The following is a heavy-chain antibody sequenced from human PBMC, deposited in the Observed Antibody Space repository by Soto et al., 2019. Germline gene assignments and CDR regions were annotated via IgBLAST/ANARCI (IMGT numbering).Heavy chain of an antibody. D-gene: IGHD1-26*01. J-gene: IGHJ4*02. Sequence: PSETLPLTCTVSGASISSSGYYWGWIRQPPGQELEWIASIYSSGSPYYNPSLKSRVTISVDTSKNQFSLKLSSVTAADTAVYYCARDSSGTYLGIWGQGTLVTVSS. CDR3: ARDSSGTYLGI. CDR1: GASISSSGYY. V-gene: IGHV4-39*01. CDR2: IYSSGSP.